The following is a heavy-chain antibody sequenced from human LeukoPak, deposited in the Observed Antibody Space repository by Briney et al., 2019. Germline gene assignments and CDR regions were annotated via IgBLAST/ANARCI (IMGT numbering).Heavy chain of an antibody. CDR1: GGSIDTYY. D-gene: IGHD3-10*01. CDR3: ARGLWFAVPGAFDI. CDR2: INYSGIT. J-gene: IGHJ3*02. Sequence: PSETLSLTYTVSGGSIDTYYSCSWIRQPPGKRLEWIGYINYSGITNYNPSLKSRVTISVDTSKNQFSLRLSSVTAADTAVYYCARGLWFAVPGAFDIWGRGTMVTVSS. V-gene: IGHV4-59*01.